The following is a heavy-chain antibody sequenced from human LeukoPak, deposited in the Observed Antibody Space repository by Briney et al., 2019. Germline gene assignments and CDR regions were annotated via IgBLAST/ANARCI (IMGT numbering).Heavy chain of an antibody. Sequence: GGSLRLSCAASGFTFSSYWMSWVRQAPGKGLEWVANIKRDGSEKYYVDSVKGRFTISRDNAKNSLYLQMNSLRAEDTAVYYCARYIGLYSSSWYRLGYYGMDVWGQGTTVTVSS. CDR2: IKRDGSEK. CDR1: GFTFSSYW. J-gene: IGHJ6*02. V-gene: IGHV3-7*01. D-gene: IGHD6-13*01. CDR3: ARYIGLYSSSWYRLGYYGMDV.